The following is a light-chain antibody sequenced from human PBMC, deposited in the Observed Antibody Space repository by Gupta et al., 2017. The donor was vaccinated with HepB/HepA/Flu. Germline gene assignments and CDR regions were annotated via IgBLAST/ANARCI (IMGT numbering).Light chain of an antibody. V-gene: IGLV2-14*03. CDR1: NDDIGFTSY. Sequence: QSALTQPASVSGSRGQSIAISCTGSNDDIGFTSYVYCYQQHPGKAPKIIIFGVTNRPSGVSGRCSCAKTGNNASPPTIGVQNEEEAEDYCSSSCTSNHLGLFGGGTKLTVL. CDR2: GVT. J-gene: IGLJ3*02. CDR3: SSSCTSNHLGL.